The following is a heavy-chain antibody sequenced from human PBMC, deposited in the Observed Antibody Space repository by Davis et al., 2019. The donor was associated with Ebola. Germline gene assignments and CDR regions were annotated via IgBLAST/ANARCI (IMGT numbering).Heavy chain of an antibody. CDR3: ARGREDIVLVPAAMGLGMDV. J-gene: IGHJ6*02. V-gene: IGHV1-46*03. CDR2: INPSGGST. D-gene: IGHD2-2*01. CDR1: GYSFTGYY. Sequence: ASVKVSCKASGYSFTGYYMHWVRQAPGQGLEWMGIINPSGGSTSYAQKFQGRVTMTRDTSTSTVYMELSSLRSEDTAVYYCARGREDIVLVPAAMGLGMDVWGQGTTVTVSS.